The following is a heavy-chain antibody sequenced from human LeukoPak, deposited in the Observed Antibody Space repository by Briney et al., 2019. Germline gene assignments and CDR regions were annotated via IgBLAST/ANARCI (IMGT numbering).Heavy chain of an antibody. D-gene: IGHD3-9*01. CDR1: GYTFTCYY. V-gene: IGHV1-2*02. J-gene: IGHJ4*02. CDR3: ARWILTGKKSFDY. CDR2: INPNSGGT. Sequence: GASVKVSCKASGYTFTCYYMHWVRQAPGQGREGMGWINPNSGGTNYAQKFQGRVTMTRDTSISTAYMELSRLRSDDTAVYYCARWILTGKKSFDYWGQGTLVTVSS.